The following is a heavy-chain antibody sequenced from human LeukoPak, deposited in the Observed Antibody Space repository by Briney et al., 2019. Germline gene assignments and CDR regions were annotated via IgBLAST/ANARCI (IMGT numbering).Heavy chain of an antibody. CDR2: INQDGSER. CDR3: ARDFD. J-gene: IGHJ4*02. CDR1: GFTFTTNW. Sequence: RSLRLSCAASGFTFTTNWMTGLCQAPGKGLEWVANINQDGSERYYVDSVKGRFTISRDNAKSSLYLQMNSLRAEDTAVYYCARDFDWGQGTLVTVPS. V-gene: IGHV3-7*05.